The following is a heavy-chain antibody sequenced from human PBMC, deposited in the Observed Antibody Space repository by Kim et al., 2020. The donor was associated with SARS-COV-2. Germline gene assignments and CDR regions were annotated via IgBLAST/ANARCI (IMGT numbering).Heavy chain of an antibody. Sequence: SVKVSCKASGGTFSSYAISWVRQAPRQGLEWMGGIIPIFGTANYAQKVQGRVTITADESTSTAYMELSSLRSEDTAVYYCARDYYDSSGYDYANWFDPWGQGTLVTVSS. CDR3: ARDYYDSSGYDYANWFDP. CDR2: IIPIFGTA. J-gene: IGHJ5*02. CDR1: GGTFSSYA. D-gene: IGHD3-22*01. V-gene: IGHV1-69*13.